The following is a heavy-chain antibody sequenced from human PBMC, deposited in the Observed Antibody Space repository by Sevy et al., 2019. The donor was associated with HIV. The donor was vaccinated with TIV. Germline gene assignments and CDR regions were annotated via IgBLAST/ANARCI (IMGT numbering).Heavy chain of an antibody. CDR1: GGTIVSSGHY. CDR2: IYYNGHT. CDR3: AREAGGYDYDYGMDV. V-gene: IGHV4-39*02. J-gene: IGHJ6*02. Sequence: SETLSLTCSVSGGTIVSSGHYWGWIRQTPGKWLEWIGSIYYNGHTYYNPSLNSRLTISIDTSKNQFSLNLSSVTAADTAIYFCAREAGGYDYDYGMDVWGQGTTVTVSS. D-gene: IGHD5-12*01.